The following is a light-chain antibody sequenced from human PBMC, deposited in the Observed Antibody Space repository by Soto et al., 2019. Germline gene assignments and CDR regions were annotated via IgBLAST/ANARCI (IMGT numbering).Light chain of an antibody. Sequence: LTPPQVTLSLSPGASASLSGRASQSVSSSYLAWYQRKPGQAPRLLIYGASSRATGIPDRFSGGGSGTDFTLTISRLEPEDFAVYYCQQYHNSPPTFGQGTKVDIK. J-gene: IGKJ1*01. CDR2: GAS. CDR1: QSVSSSY. V-gene: IGKV3-20*01. CDR3: QQYHNSPPT.